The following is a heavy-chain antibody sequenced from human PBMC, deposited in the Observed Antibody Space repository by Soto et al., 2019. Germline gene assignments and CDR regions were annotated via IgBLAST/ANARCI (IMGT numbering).Heavy chain of an antibody. CDR2: ISSSSSYI. V-gene: IGHV3-21*01. CDR3: ARDGYGVDYYYYMDV. D-gene: IGHD4-17*01. J-gene: IGHJ6*03. CDR1: GFTFSSYS. Sequence: GGSLRLSCAASGFTFSSYSMNWVRQAPGKGLEWVSSISSSSSYIYYADSVKGRFTISRDNAKNSLYLQMNSLRAEDTAVYYCARDGYGVDYYYYMDVWGKGPRSPSP.